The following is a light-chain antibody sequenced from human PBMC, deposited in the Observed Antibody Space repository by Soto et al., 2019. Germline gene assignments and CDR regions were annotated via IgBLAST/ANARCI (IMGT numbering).Light chain of an antibody. CDR3: QQYVTSPRT. CDR1: QSLSGSY. J-gene: IGKJ1*01. Sequence: EIVLTQSPVALSLSPGGRATLSCRASQSLSGSYLAWYQQKPGQAPRLLIYGASNRATGTPDRFSGSGSGTDFTITISRLEPGDFAVYYCQQYVTSPRTFGQGTKVE. V-gene: IGKV3-20*01. CDR2: GAS.